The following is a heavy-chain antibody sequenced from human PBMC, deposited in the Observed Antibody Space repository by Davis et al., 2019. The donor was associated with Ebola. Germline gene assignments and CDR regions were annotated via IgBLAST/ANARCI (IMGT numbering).Heavy chain of an antibody. Sequence: SVKVSCKASGGTFSSYAISWVRQAPGQGLEWMGGIIPIFGTANYAQKFQGRVTITADESTSTAYMELSSLRSEDTAVYYCARDTRILTGYYINAFDIWGQGTMVTVSS. D-gene: IGHD3-9*01. CDR3: ARDTRILTGYYINAFDI. CDR2: IIPIFGTA. J-gene: IGHJ3*02. CDR1: GGTFSSYA. V-gene: IGHV1-69*13.